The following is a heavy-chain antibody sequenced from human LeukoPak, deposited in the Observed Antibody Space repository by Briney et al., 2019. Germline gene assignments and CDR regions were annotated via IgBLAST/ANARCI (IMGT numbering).Heavy chain of an antibody. J-gene: IGHJ4*02. Sequence: GGSLRLSCAASGLTFNNYAMNWVRQAPGKGLEWISYISTSGSGVSYADSVKGRFTISRDNAKSSLFLQMNSLTDEDTAVYYCARDLRYAFDYWGQGTLVPVSS. CDR2: ISTSGSGV. V-gene: IGHV3-48*02. CDR1: GLTFNNYA. D-gene: IGHD3-16*01. CDR3: ARDLRYAFDY.